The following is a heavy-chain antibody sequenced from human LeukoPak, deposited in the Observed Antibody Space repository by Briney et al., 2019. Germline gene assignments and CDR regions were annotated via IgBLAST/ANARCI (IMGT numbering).Heavy chain of an antibody. D-gene: IGHD3-16*01. CDR1: GYTFTGYY. Sequence: GAPVKVCCTASGYTFTGYYMHWVRQSPGQGLEWMGWINPNSGDTKYSQKFQGRVTMTRDTSIRTAYMELTRLRSDDTAVYYCATQRGSYLWGTDFDYWGQGTLVTVTS. V-gene: IGHV1-2*02. CDR3: ATQRGSYLWGTDFDY. CDR2: INPNSGDT. J-gene: IGHJ4*02.